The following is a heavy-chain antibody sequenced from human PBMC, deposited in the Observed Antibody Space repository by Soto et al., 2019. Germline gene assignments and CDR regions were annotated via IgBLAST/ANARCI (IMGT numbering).Heavy chain of an antibody. CDR3: ARASVYYDSSGDYYYYGMDV. Sequence: SVKVSCKASGGTFSSCTISWVRQAPGQGLEWMGRIIPILGIANYAQKFQGRVTITADKSTSTAYMELSSLRSEDTAVYYCARASVYYDSSGDYYYYGMDVWGQGTTVTVSS. CDR2: IIPILGIA. CDR1: GGTFSSCT. J-gene: IGHJ6*02. V-gene: IGHV1-69*02. D-gene: IGHD3-22*01.